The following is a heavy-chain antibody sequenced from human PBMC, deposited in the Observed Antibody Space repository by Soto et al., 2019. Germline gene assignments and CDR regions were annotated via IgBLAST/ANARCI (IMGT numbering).Heavy chain of an antibody. CDR2: ISCSSGYI. D-gene: IGHD2-15*01. CDR1: GFTFSSYS. Sequence: GGSLRLSCAASGFTFSSYSMNWVRQAPGKGLEWVSSISCSSGYIYYADSVKGRFTISRANAKNSLYLQMNSVRAEDTAVYYCARGRESYCSGGSCYNWFVPWGQGTLVTVSS. CDR3: ARGRESYCSGGSCYNWFVP. J-gene: IGHJ5*02. V-gene: IGHV3-21*01.